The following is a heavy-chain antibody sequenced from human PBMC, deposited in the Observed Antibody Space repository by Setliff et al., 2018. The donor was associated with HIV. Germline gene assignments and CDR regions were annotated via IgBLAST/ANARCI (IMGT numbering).Heavy chain of an antibody. D-gene: IGHD5-12*01. CDR2: IIPIFGTT. J-gene: IGHJ6*02. CDR1: GGTFSTHA. CDR3: ASVPMEYSGYNSDSGSYYYHYGLDV. V-gene: IGHV1-69*05. Sequence: SVKVSCKASGGTFSTHAINWVRQAPGQGLEWMGGIIPIFGTTHYAQKFQGRVTITTDESTNTAYMELGSLRSEDTAVYYCASVPMEYSGYNSDSGSYYYHYGLDVWGQGTTVAVSS.